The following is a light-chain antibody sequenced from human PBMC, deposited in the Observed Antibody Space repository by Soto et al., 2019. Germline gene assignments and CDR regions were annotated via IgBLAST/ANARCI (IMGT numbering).Light chain of an antibody. CDR3: QQYNNWPPIT. J-gene: IGKJ5*01. Sequence: EIVMTQSPATLSVSPGESATLSSRASQSVSSNLAWYQQKPGQAPRLIIYGASTRATGIPARFSGSGSGTEFTLTISSLQSEDFAVYYCQQYNNWPPITFGQGTRLEIK. CDR2: GAS. CDR1: QSVSSN. V-gene: IGKV3-15*01.